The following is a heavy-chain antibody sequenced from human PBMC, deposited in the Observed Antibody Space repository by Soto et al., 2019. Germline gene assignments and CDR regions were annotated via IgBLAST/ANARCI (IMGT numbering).Heavy chain of an antibody. J-gene: IGHJ4*02. CDR2: ISAYNGNT. CDR1: DYTFTSYG. D-gene: IGHD4-17*01. Sequence: QVQLVQSGAEVKKPGASVKVSCKAYDYTFTSYGISWVRQAPGQGLEWMGWISAYNGNTKYIQKFQGRVSMTTDTSTSTAYMELRSLTSDDTAVYYCARDFYGDSGHFDYWGQGTLVTVSS. CDR3: ARDFYGDSGHFDY. V-gene: IGHV1-18*01.